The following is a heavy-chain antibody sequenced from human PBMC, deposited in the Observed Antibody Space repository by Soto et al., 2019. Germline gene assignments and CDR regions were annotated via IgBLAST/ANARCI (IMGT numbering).Heavy chain of an antibody. Sequence: PVESLKISCQGSGYIFASYWIGCFRQVPVKDLEWMGIIYPGDSDTRYSPSFQGQVTISADKSLRTAYLQWTSLKASDTALYYCARTRSFTLGFYYDGMDVWGQGTTVTVSS. J-gene: IGHJ6*02. CDR3: ARTRSFTLGFYYDGMDV. CDR1: GYIFASYW. CDR2: IYPGDSDT. V-gene: IGHV5-51*01. D-gene: IGHD6-6*01.